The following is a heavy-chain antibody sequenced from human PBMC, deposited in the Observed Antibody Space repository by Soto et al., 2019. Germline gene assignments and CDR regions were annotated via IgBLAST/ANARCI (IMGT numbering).Heavy chain of an antibody. Sequence: EVQLVESGGGLVQPGGSLRLSCAASGFTFSSYDMHWVRQATGKGLEWVSAIGTAGDTYYPGSVKGRFTISRENAKNSVYLHMNSLRAGDTAVYYCARATLDAFDIWGQGTMVTVSS. CDR2: IGTAGDT. V-gene: IGHV3-13*04. CDR1: GFTFSSYD. CDR3: ARATLDAFDI. J-gene: IGHJ3*02. D-gene: IGHD3-16*01.